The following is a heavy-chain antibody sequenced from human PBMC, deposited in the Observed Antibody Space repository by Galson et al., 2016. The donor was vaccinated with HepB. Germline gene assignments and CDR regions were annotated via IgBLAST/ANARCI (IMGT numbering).Heavy chain of an antibody. CDR2: IWYDGSNQ. J-gene: IGHJ3*02. Sequence: SLRLSCAASGFPFSTYGMHWVRQAPGKGLEWVAVIWYDGSNQYYADSVKGRFTISRDISKNTLYLQMNSLRAEDTALCYCARDAFPDDACDIWGQGTMVTVSS. CDR3: ARDAFPDDACDI. V-gene: IGHV3-33*01. D-gene: IGHD3-16*01. CDR1: GFPFSTYG.